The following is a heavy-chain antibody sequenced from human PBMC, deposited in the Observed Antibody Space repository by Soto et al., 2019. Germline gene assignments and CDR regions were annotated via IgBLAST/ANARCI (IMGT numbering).Heavy chain of an antibody. CDR3: ATVYCATTSCYAPFDY. V-gene: IGHV3-15*01. CDR1: EFTFSNAW. Sequence: PGGSLRLSCAASEFTFSNAWMSWVRQAPGKGLEWIGRIKTNSDGGTVDYASPVKGRFTISRDDSKSMLYLDLNSLKTEDTGVYFCATVYCATTSCYAPFDYWGKGTLVTVSS. J-gene: IGHJ4*02. D-gene: IGHD2-2*01. CDR2: IKTNSDGGTV.